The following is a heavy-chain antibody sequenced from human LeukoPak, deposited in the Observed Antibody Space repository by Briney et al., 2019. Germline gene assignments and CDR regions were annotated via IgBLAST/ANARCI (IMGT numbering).Heavy chain of an antibody. V-gene: IGHV3-33*01. CDR1: GFSFSAYG. CDR3: ARGRGSLAGDQYYIDY. CDR2: IRYDGSHQ. J-gene: IGHJ4*02. D-gene: IGHD3-10*01. Sequence: PGGSLRLSCAASGFSFSAYGMHWVRQAPGQGLEWVSVIRYDGSHQFYADSVKGRFTISRDNSKNTFFLQMNSLRAEDTAVYYCARGRGSLAGDQYYIDYWGQGTLVTVSS.